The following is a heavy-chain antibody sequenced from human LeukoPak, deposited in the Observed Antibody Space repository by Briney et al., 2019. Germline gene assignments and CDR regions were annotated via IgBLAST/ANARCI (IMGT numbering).Heavy chain of an antibody. V-gene: IGHV1-58*02. CDR3: AADGYYYGSGSYYFDY. CDR2: IVVGSGNT. D-gene: IGHD3-10*01. J-gene: IGHJ4*02. Sequence: ASVKASCKASGFTFTSSAMQWVRQARGQRLEWIGWIVVGSGNTNYAQKFQERVTITRDMSTSTAYMELSSLRSEDTAVYYCAADGYYYGSGSYYFDYWGQGTLVTVSS. CDR1: GFTFTSSA.